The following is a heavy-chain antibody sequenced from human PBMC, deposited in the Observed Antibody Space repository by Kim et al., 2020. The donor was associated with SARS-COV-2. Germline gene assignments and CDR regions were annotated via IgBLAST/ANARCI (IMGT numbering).Heavy chain of an antibody. CDR3: ARHHIITIFGVVIRYFDY. V-gene: IGHV4-39*01. D-gene: IGHD3-3*01. Sequence: KGRVTISVDTSKNQFSLKLSSVTAADTAVYYCARHHIITIFGVVIRYFDYWGQGTLVTVSS. J-gene: IGHJ4*02.